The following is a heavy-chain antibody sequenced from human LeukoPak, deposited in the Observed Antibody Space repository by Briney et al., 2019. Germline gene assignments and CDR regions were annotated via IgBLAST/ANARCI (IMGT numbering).Heavy chain of an antibody. V-gene: IGHV1-8*02. Sequence: GASVKVSCKASGYTFTGYYMHWVRQAPGQGLEWMGWMNPNSGNTGYAQKFQGRVTMTRNTSISTAYMELSSLRSEDTAVYYCARTLRFLEWLAAFDIWGQGTMVTVSS. CDR1: GYTFTGYY. CDR3: ARTLRFLEWLAAFDI. D-gene: IGHD3-3*01. J-gene: IGHJ3*02. CDR2: MNPNSGNT.